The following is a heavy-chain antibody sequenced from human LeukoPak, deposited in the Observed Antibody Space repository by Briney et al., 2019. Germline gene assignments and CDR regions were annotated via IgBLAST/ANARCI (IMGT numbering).Heavy chain of an antibody. D-gene: IGHD6-13*01. CDR1: GFTFSRYW. CDR2: ISPDGSTT. J-gene: IGHJ4*02. V-gene: IGHV3-74*03. Sequence: GGSLRLSCAASGFTFSRYWMHWVRQAPGKGLMWVSRISPDGSTTLYADSVKGRFTTSRDNSKNTLYLQMNSLRAEDTAVYYCARAVAAAPPDYFDYWGQGTLVTVSS. CDR3: ARAVAAAPPDYFDY.